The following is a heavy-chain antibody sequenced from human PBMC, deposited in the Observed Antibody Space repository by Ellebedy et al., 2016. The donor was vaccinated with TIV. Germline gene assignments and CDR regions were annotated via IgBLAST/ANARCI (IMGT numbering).Heavy chain of an antibody. J-gene: IGHJ4*02. V-gene: IGHV4-59*01. CDR2: VFHNGRS. D-gene: IGHD5-24*01. CDR3: AGVRDGRRPFDY. Sequence: SETLSLTCSVSGGTITGYYWNGIRQSPGKGLEWIGFVFHNGRSKYNPSLESRLTLSVDTSKDQFSLRLSSVAAADTALYYCAGVRDGRRPFDYWGQGALVTVSS. CDR1: GGTITGYY.